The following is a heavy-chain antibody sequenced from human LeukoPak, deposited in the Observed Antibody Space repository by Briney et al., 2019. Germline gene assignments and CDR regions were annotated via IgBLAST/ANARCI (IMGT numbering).Heavy chain of an antibody. CDR3: ARDRYNSTSHNNDGFDI. J-gene: IGHJ3*02. CDR2: ITGSGDGT. D-gene: IGHD6-13*01. Sequence: GGSLRLSCAASGFTFSNYAMNWVRQGPGKGLQCVSTITGSGDGTNYADSVKGRFTISRDNSQNTLFLQMNSLRAEDTAMYYCARDRYNSTSHNNDGFDIWGQGTMVTVSS. CDR1: GFTFSNYA. V-gene: IGHV3-23*01.